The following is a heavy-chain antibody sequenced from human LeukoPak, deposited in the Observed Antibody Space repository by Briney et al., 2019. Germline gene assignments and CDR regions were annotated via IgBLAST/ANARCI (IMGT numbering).Heavy chain of an antibody. V-gene: IGHV4-4*07. CDR3: ARAPPLYSSGWYLGYYFDY. Sequence: SETLSLTCTVSGGSISSYYWSWVRQPAGKGLEWIGRIYASGNTNYNPSLKGRVTMTIDTSKNQFSLELSSVTAADTAVYYCARAPPLYSSGWYLGYYFDYWGQGTLVTVSS. D-gene: IGHD6-19*01. CDR2: IYASGNT. CDR1: GGSISSYY. J-gene: IGHJ4*02.